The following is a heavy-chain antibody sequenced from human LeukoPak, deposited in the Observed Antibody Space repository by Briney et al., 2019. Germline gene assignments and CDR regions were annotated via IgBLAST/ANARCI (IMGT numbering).Heavy chain of an antibody. CDR3: ASRSYYYDSSGYHAPYYFDY. CDR2: INHSGST. Sequence: SETLSLTCAVYGGSFSGYYWSWIRQPPGKGLEWIGEINHSGSTNYNPSLKSRVTISVDTSKNQFSLKLSSVTAADTAVYYCASRSYYYDSSGYHAPYYFDYWGQGTLVTVSS. V-gene: IGHV4-34*01. J-gene: IGHJ4*02. CDR1: GGSFSGYY. D-gene: IGHD3-22*01.